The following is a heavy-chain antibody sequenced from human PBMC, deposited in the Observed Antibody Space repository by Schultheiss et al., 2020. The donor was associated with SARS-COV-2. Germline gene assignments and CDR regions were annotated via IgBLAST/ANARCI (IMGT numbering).Heavy chain of an antibody. J-gene: IGHJ4*02. CDR2: IIPILGIA. CDR1: GGTFSSYA. Sequence: SVKVSCKASGGTFSSYAISWVRQAPGQGLEWMGRIIPILGIANYAQKFQGRVTITADKSTSTAYMELSSLRSEDTAVYYCAMAAGSSSSAPFDYWGQGTLVTVSS. CDR3: AMAAGSSSSAPFDY. V-gene: IGHV1-69*04. D-gene: IGHD6-6*01.